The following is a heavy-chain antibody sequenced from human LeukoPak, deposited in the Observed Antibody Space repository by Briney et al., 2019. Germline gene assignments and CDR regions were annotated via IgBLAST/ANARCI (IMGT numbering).Heavy chain of an antibody. D-gene: IGHD3-22*01. CDR1: GGTFSSYA. CDR3: ARDYDSSGPFDY. V-gene: IGHV1-69*06. CDR2: IIPIFGTA. Sequence: SVKVSCKGSGGTFSSYAISWVRQPPGQGLEWMGRIIPIFGTANYAQKFQGSVTITADKSTSTAYMELSSLRSEDTAVYYCARDYDSSGPFDYWGQGTLVTVSS. J-gene: IGHJ4*02.